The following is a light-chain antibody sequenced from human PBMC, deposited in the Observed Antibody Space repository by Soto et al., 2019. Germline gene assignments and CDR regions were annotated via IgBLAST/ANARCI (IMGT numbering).Light chain of an antibody. CDR3: QQYGSSPWT. Sequence: ETVLTQSPGTLSLSPGERATLSCRASQTIRSNYLAWYRQTPGQAPRLLIYGASNRATGIAERFSGSGSGTDFTPIIRSLDPEDFALYYCQQYGSSPWTFGQGTKVEIK. J-gene: IGKJ1*01. CDR1: QTIRSNY. V-gene: IGKV3-20*01. CDR2: GAS.